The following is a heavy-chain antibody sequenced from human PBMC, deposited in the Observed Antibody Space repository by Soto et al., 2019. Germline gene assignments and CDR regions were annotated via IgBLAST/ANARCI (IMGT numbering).Heavy chain of an antibody. Sequence: QVQLVESGGGVVQPGRSLTVSCAASGISISTYAMHWVRQAPGKGLEWVAVISQDGSVKYYADSVKGRFTISRDNPKKTLLLQMNSLGADDTAVYSCAGRQQNYYYYGMDFWGQGTKVSVSS. CDR1: GISISTYA. J-gene: IGHJ6*02. CDR2: ISQDGSVK. V-gene: IGHV3-30*03. CDR3: AGRQQNYYYYGMDF. D-gene: IGHD6-13*01.